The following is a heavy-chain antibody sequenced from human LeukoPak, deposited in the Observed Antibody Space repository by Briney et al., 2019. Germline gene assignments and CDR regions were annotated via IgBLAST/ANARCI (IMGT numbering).Heavy chain of an antibody. V-gene: IGHV1-2*02. Sequence: ASVKVSCKASGYTFTGYYMHWVRRAPGQGLEWMGWINPNSGGTNYVQKFQGRVTMTRDTSISTAYMELSRLRSDDTAVYYCARNEFWSGSGWFDPWGQGTLVTVSS. J-gene: IGHJ5*02. D-gene: IGHD3-3*01. CDR1: GYTFTGYY. CDR2: INPNSGGT. CDR3: ARNEFWSGSGWFDP.